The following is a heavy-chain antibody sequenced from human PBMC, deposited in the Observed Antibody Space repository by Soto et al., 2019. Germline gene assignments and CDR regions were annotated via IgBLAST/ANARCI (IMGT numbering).Heavy chain of an antibody. J-gene: IGHJ6*02. CDR1: GYTLTELS. Sequence: ASVKVSCKVSGYTLTELSMHWVRQAPGKGLEWMGGFDPEDGETIYAQKFQGRVTMTEDTSTDTAYMELSSLRSEDTAVYYCETVRGYCSGGSCLAYYYGMDVWGQGTTVTVSS. CDR3: ETVRGYCSGGSCLAYYYGMDV. V-gene: IGHV1-24*01. CDR2: FDPEDGET. D-gene: IGHD2-15*01.